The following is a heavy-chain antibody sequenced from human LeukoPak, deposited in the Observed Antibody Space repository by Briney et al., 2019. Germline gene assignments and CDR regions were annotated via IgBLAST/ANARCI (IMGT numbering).Heavy chain of an antibody. J-gene: IGHJ4*02. CDR2: INHSGST. CDR1: GGSFSGYY. D-gene: IGHD3-10*01. CDR3: ARAEGPDYYGSGSYYNVSDY. Sequence: SETLSLTCAIHGGSFSGYYWSWIRQPPGKGLEWIGEINHSGSTNYNPSLKSRVTISVDTSKNQFSLKLSSVTAADTAVYYCARAEGPDYYGSGSYYNVSDYWGQGALVTVSS. V-gene: IGHV4-34*01.